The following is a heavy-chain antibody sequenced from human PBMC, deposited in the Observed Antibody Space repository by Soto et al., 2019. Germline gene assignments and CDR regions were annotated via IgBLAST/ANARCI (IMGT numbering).Heavy chain of an antibody. V-gene: IGHV4-59*02. D-gene: IGHD3-22*01. Sequence: QMQLQASGPGLVKPSETLSLTCNVSGASVSHGYWSWIRQPPGKGLEWIGFMYFGGSFNYNPSLTSRATISVETCKNQFSMKLTSVTASDTAVYYCARSYYDSTGFAVDPWGQGTLVTVSS. CDR1: GASVSHGY. CDR2: MYFGGSF. CDR3: ARSYYDSTGFAVDP. J-gene: IGHJ5*02.